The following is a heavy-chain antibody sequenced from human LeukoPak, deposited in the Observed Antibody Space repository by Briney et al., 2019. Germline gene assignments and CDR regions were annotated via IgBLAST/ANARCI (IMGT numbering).Heavy chain of an antibody. CDR1: GGSISSSSYY. J-gene: IGHJ4*02. D-gene: IGHD6-13*01. CDR3: ARGAAAGAPFDY. CDR2: IYYSGST. Sequence: SETLSLTRTVSGGSISSSSYYWGWIRQPPGKGLEWIGSIYYSGSTYYNPSLKSRVTISVDTTKKQFSLKLSSVTAADTAVYYCARGAAAGAPFDYWGQGTLVTVSS. V-gene: IGHV4-39*07.